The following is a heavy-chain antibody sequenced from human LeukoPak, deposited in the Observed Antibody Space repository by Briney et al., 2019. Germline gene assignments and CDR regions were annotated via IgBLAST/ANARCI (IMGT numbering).Heavy chain of an antibody. J-gene: IGHJ4*02. V-gene: IGHV5-51*01. CDR1: GYSFTNYW. CDR3: ARLVCSGGSCYECFGY. Sequence: GESLKISCKGSGYSFTNYWIGWVRQMPGKGLEWMGIIYPGDSDTRYSPSFQGQVTISADKSISTAYLQWSSLKASDTAIYYCARLVCSGGSCYECFGYWGQGTLVTVSS. CDR2: IYPGDSDT. D-gene: IGHD2-15*01.